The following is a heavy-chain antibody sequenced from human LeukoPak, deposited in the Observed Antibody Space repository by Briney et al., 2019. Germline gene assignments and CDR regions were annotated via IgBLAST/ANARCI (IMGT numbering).Heavy chain of an antibody. D-gene: IGHD7-27*01. Sequence: SETLSLTCTVSGGSISSSSYYWSWIRQPPGKGLEWIGEINHSGSTNYNPSLKSRVTISVDTSKNQFSLKLSSVTAADTAVYYCARLLETGNYYFDYWGQGTLVTVSS. CDR3: ARLLETGNYYFDY. CDR1: GGSISSSSYY. CDR2: INHSGST. J-gene: IGHJ4*02. V-gene: IGHV4-39*07.